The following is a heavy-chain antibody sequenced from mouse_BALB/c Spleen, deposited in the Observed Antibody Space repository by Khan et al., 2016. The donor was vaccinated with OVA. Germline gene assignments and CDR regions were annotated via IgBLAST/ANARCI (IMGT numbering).Heavy chain of an antibody. D-gene: IGHD4-1*01. J-gene: IGHJ3*01. V-gene: IGHV5-6*01. CDR1: GFTFSPYS. Sequence: EVELVESGGDLVKSGGSLKLSCAASGFTFSPYSMSWVRQTPDKRLEWVATISSDGDYTYYPDSVKGRFNISRDNAKNTLYLQMSTLKSDDTVMYYCATHLTGSFAYWGQGTLVTVSA. CDR2: ISSDGDYT. CDR3: ATHLTGSFAY.